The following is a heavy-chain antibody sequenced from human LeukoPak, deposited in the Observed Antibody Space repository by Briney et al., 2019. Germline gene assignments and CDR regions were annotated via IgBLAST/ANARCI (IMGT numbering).Heavy chain of an antibody. CDR2: ISGTGSST. V-gene: IGHV3-23*01. CDR3: AKAFGTNGYFQLPIDF. CDR1: GFTFSTYA. Sequence: GGSLRLSCAASGFTFSTYAMSWVRQAPGRGLEWVSSISGTGSSTYYADSVKGRFSISRDNSKNTLYLQLNSLRAEDTAVYYCAKAFGTNGYFQLPIDFWGQGTLVTVSS. D-gene: IGHD2-8*01. J-gene: IGHJ4*02.